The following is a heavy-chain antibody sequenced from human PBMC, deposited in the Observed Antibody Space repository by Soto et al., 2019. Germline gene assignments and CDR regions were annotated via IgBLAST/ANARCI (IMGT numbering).Heavy chain of an antibody. V-gene: IGHV3-33*01. CDR3: ARGRARENVCWYAHYRASDH. J-gene: IGHJ4*02. D-gene: IGHD2-2*01. CDR1: GFAFSNHA. CDR2: IWYDGSAK. Sequence: PGGSLRLSCAASGFAFSNHAMHWVRQAPGKGLEWVAIIWYDGSAKYYADSVKGRFTISRDISKNTLYLQMNSLRVEDTAVYYCARGRARENVCWYAHYRASDHWGQGTPVTVSS.